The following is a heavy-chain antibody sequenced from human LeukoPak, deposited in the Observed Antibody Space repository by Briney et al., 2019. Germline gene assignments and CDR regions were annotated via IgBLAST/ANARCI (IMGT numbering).Heavy chain of an antibody. V-gene: IGHV3-30*18. Sequence: GGSLRLSCAASGFTFSSYGMHWVRQAPGKGLEWVAVISYDGSNKYYADSVKGRFTISRDNSKNTLYLQMNSLRAEDTAVYYCAKEKFYYWGQGTLVTVSS. J-gene: IGHJ4*02. D-gene: IGHD1-7*01. CDR2: ISYDGSNK. CDR3: AKEKFYY. CDR1: GFTFSSYG.